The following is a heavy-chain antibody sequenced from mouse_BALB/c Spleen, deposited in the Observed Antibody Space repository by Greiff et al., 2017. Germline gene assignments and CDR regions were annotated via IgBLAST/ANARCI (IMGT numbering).Heavy chain of an antibody. CDR1: GFTFSSCT. CDR3: ARVLLQDAMDY. J-gene: IGHJ4*01. V-gene: IGHV5-12-2*01. CDR2: ISNGGGST. Sequence: DVMLVESGGGLVQPGGSLKLSCAASGFTFSSCTMSWVRQTPEKRLEWVAYISNGGGSTYYPDTVKGRFTISRDNAKNTLYLQMSSLKSEDTAMYYCARVLLQDAMDYWGQGTSVTVSS. D-gene: IGHD1-1*01.